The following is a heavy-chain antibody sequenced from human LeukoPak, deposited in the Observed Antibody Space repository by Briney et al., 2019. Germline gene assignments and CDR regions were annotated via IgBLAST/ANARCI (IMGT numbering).Heavy chain of an antibody. J-gene: IGHJ4*02. Sequence: PSETLSLTCTVPSGSISNSNYFWGWIRQPPGKGLEWIGSIFYSGSTDYNPSLKSRVTISVDTSENQFSLKLSSVTAADTAVYYCARGPFGFFGVVTSYVFDYWGQGTLVTVSS. CDR1: SGSISNSNYF. D-gene: IGHD3-3*01. CDR3: ARGPFGFFGVVTSYVFDY. CDR2: IFYSGST. V-gene: IGHV4-39*01.